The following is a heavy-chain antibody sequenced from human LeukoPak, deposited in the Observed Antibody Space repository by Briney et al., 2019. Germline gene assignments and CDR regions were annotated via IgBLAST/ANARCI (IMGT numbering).Heavy chain of an antibody. CDR1: GGSISSGGYY. J-gene: IGHJ3*02. V-gene: IGHV4-31*03. D-gene: IGHD2-15*01. CDR2: IYYSGST. Sequence: SQTLSLTRSVSGGSISSGGYYWNWIRQQPGKGLEWIGYIYYSGSTYNNPSLKSRVTMSVDTSKNQFSLRLSSLTAADTAVYYCARDKGGRDHAFDIWGQGTMVTVSS. CDR3: ARDKGGRDHAFDI.